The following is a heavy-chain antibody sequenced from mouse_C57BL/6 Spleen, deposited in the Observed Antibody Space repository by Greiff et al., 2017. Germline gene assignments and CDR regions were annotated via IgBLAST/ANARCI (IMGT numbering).Heavy chain of an antibody. D-gene: IGHD2-3*01. Sequence: EVQVVESEGGLVQPGSSMKLSCTASGFTFSDYYMAWVRQVPEKGLEWVANINYDGSSTYYLDSLKSRFIISRDNAKNILYLQMSSLKSEDTATYYCARDGGYYVGYFDCWGQGTTLTVSS. CDR1: GFTFSDYY. V-gene: IGHV5-16*01. CDR2: INYDGSST. J-gene: IGHJ2*01. CDR3: ARDGGYYVGYFDC.